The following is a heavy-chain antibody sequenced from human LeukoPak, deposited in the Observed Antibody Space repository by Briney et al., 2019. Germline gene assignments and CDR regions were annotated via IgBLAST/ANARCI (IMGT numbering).Heavy chain of an antibody. V-gene: IGHV3-7*01. Sequence: GGSLRLSCAASGLAFSDYSMNWVRQAPGKGLEWVANINPSGGDQNYVDSVKGRFTISRDNAKNSLYLQMNSLRAEDTAIYYCASTFPYCGGVSCALWGQGTLVTVSS. CDR3: ASTFPYCGGVSCAL. J-gene: IGHJ4*02. CDR2: INPSGGDQ. CDR1: GLAFSDYS. D-gene: IGHD2-15*01.